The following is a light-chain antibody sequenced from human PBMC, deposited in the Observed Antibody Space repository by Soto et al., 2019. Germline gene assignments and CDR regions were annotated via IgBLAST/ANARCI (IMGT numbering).Light chain of an antibody. CDR3: QQYDTSPRT. CDR1: QSVSSNY. V-gene: IGKV3-20*01. J-gene: IGKJ1*01. CDR2: GAS. Sequence: EIVLTQSPGTLSLSPGERATLSCRASQSVSSNYLAWYQQKRGQAPRLLIYGASNRATGIPTRFSGSGYGTDFTLTISRLEPKDFAVYYCQQYDTSPRTFGQGTKVEI.